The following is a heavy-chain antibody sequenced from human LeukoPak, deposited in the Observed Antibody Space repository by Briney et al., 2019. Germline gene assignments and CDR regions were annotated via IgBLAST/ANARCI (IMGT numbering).Heavy chain of an antibody. V-gene: IGHV3-30*04. CDR1: GFTFNIYT. J-gene: IGHJ4*02. CDR3: AGALVVPAAMGFDY. D-gene: IGHD2-2*01. Sequence: PGGSLRLSCAASGFTFNIYTMHWVRQAPGRGLEWVALISYHGSNKYYADSVKGRFTISRDNSKNTLYLQMNSLRAEDTAVYYCAGALVVPAAMGFDYWGQGTLVTVSS. CDR2: ISYHGSNK.